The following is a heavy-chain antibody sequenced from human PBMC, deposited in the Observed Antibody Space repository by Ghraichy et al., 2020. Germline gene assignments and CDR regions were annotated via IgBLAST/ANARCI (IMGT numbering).Heavy chain of an antibody. CDR2: IKSKTDGGTT. CDR3: TTDGPYYDPHENY. V-gene: IGHV3-15*01. D-gene: IGHD3-22*01. CDR1: GFTFSNAW. Sequence: GESLRLSCAASGFTFSNAWMSWVRQAPGKGLEWVGRIKSKTDGGTTDYAAPVKGRFTISRDDSKNTLYLQMNSLKTEDTAVYYCTTDGPYYDPHENYWGQGTLVTVSS. J-gene: IGHJ4*02.